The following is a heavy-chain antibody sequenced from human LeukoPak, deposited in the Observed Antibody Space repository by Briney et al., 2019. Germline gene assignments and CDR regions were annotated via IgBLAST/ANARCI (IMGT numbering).Heavy chain of an antibody. CDR2: ISGSGGST. D-gene: IGHD6-19*01. CDR3: AGSPRYSSGWYLDY. Sequence: GGSLRLSCAASGFTFSSYAMSWVRQAPGKGLEWVSAISGSGGSTYYADSVKGRFTISRDNSKNTLYLQMNSLRAEDTAVYYCAGSPRYSSGWYLDYWGQGTLVTVSS. CDR1: GFTFSSYA. J-gene: IGHJ4*02. V-gene: IGHV3-23*01.